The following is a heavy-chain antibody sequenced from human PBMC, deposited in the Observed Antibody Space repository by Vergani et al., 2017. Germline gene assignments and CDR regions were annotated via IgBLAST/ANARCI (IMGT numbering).Heavy chain of an antibody. CDR3: ARAFGVFGVVIEFYFDY. CDR1: GGSISSSSYY. D-gene: IGHD3-3*01. J-gene: IGHJ4*02. V-gene: IGHV4-39*07. Sequence: QLQLQESGPGLVKPSETLSLTCTVSGGSISSSSYYWGWIRQPPGKGLEWIGSIYYSGSTYYNPSLKSRVTISVDTSKNQFSLKLSSVTAADTAVYYCARAFGVFGVVIEFYFDYWGQGTLVTVSS. CDR2: IYYSGST.